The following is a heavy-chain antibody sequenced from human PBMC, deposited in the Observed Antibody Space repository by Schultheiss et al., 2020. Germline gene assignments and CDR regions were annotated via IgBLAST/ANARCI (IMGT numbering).Heavy chain of an antibody. Sequence: SQTLSLTCTVSGGSISSYYWSWIRQPPGKGLEWIGYIYYSGSTNYNPSLKSRVTISVDKSKNQFSLKLSSVTAADTAVYYCARDHGYSSSPGGMDVWGQGTTVTVSS. CDR3: ARDHGYSSSPGGMDV. V-gene: IGHV4-59*01. CDR2: IYYSGST. J-gene: IGHJ6*02. CDR1: GGSISSYY. D-gene: IGHD6-6*01.